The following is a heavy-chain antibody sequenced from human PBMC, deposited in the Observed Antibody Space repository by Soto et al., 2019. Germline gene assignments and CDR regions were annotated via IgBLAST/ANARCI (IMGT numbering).Heavy chain of an antibody. J-gene: IGHJ4*02. CDR1: GYTFTSYA. Sequence: ASVKVSCKASGYTFTSYAMHWVRQAPGQRLEWMGWINAGNGNTKYSQKFQERVTITRDMSTSTAYMELSSLRSEDTAVYYCAADRYYYGSAPTDFDYWGQGTLVTVSS. V-gene: IGHV1-3*01. D-gene: IGHD3-10*01. CDR3: AADRYYYGSAPTDFDY. CDR2: INAGNGNT.